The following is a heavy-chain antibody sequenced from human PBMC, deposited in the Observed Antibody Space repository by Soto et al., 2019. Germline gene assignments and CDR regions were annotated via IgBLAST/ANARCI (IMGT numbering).Heavy chain of an antibody. CDR1: GFTFSSYA. CDR3: AKDTMIVVVTGYNYFDY. Sequence: EVQLLESGGGLVQPGGSLRLSCAASGFTFSSYAMSWVRQAPGKGLEWVSAISGSGGSTYYADSVKGRFTISRDNSKNTLYLQMNSLRAEDTAVYYCAKDTMIVVVTGYNYFDYWGQGTLVTVSS. J-gene: IGHJ4*02. CDR2: ISGSGGST. V-gene: IGHV3-23*01. D-gene: IGHD3-22*01.